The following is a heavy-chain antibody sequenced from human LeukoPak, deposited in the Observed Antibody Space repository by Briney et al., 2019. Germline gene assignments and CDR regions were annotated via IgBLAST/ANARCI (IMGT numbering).Heavy chain of an antibody. J-gene: IGHJ4*02. CDR3: ARGFYDSSAHPIDY. CDR1: GGSISSGDYY. Sequence: KSSETLSLTCTVSGGSISSGDYYWSWIRQPPGKGLEWIGYIYYSGSTYYNPSLKSRVTISVDTSKNQFSLKLSSVTAADTAVYYCARGFYDSSAHPIDYWGQGTLVTVSS. CDR2: IYYSGST. V-gene: IGHV4-30-4*01. D-gene: IGHD3-22*01.